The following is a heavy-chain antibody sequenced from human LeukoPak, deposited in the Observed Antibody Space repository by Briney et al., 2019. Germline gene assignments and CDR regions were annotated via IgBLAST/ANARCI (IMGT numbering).Heavy chain of an antibody. Sequence: RSSETLSLTCTVSGGSISSSSYYWGWIRQPPGKGLEWIGSIYYSGSTYYNPSLKSRVTISVDTSKNQFSLKLSSVTAADTAVYYCAVPSSGYWYAFDIWGQGTMVIVSS. D-gene: IGHD3-22*01. CDR1: GGSISSSSYY. V-gene: IGHV4-39*07. CDR3: AVPSSGYWYAFDI. J-gene: IGHJ3*02. CDR2: IYYSGST.